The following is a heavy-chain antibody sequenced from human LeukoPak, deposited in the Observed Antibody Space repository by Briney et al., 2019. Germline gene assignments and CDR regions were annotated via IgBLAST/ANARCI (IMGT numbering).Heavy chain of an antibody. J-gene: IGHJ3*02. CDR2: IYSGGST. D-gene: IGHD3-16*01. CDR3: AREGGGDAFDI. Sequence: PGGSLRLSCAASEFSVGSNYMTWVRQAPGKGLEWVSLIYSGGSTYYADSVKGRFTISRDNSKNTLYLQMNSLRAEDTAVYYCAREGGGDAFDIWGQGTMVTVSS. V-gene: IGHV3-66*01. CDR1: EFSVGSNY.